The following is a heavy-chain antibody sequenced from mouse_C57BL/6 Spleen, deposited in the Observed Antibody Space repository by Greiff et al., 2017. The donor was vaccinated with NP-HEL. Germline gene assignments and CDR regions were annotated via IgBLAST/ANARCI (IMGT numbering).Heavy chain of an antibody. CDR3: ARAGYDYDYWYVDV. J-gene: IGHJ1*03. Sequence: QVQLQQSGPELVKPGASVKISCKASGYAFSGSWMNWVKQRPGKGLEWIGRIYPGDGDTNYNGKFKGKATLTADKSSSTAYMQLSSLTSEDSAVYFCARAGYDYDYWYVDVWGTGTTVTVSS. CDR1: GYAFSGSW. CDR2: IYPGDGDT. D-gene: IGHD2-4*01. V-gene: IGHV1-82*01.